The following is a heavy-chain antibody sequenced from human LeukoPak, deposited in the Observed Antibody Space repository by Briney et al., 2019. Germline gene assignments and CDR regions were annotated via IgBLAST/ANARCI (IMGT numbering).Heavy chain of an antibody. CDR2: MFTNGAS. J-gene: IGHJ6*03. CDR3: ARGVYYYYHMDV. V-gene: IGHV4-4*07. CDR1: GGSMNNYY. Sequence: SETLSLTCRVSGGSMNNYYWSWIRQPAGRGLQWIGRMFTNGASNYNPSFKSRVTMAVDTSKNQISLSLNSATAADTAVYYCARGVYYYYHMDVWGKGTTVTVAS.